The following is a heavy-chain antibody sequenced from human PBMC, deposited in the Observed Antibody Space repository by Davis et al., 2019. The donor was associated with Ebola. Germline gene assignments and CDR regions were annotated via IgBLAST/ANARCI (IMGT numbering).Heavy chain of an antibody. Sequence: PGGSLRLSCAASGFTVSSNYMSWVRQAPGKGLEWVSVIYSGGSTYYADSVKGRFTISRDNSKNTLYLQMNSLRAEDTAVYYCARTYGSGSYLVDYWGQGTLVTVSS. CDR2: IYSGGST. D-gene: IGHD3-10*01. V-gene: IGHV3-53*01. J-gene: IGHJ4*02. CDR3: ARTYGSGSYLVDY. CDR1: GFTVSSNY.